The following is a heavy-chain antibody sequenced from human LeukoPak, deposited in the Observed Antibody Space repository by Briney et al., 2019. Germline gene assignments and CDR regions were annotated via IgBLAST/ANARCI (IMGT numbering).Heavy chain of an antibody. V-gene: IGHV4-59*01. J-gene: IGHJ3*02. D-gene: IGHD1-26*01. CDR3: ARDPGALAFDI. Sequence: SETLSLTCTVSGVSISSYYWGWIRQPPGKGLESIGFISYSGGAKYNPSLKSRVTISVDTSKNQFSLRLNSVTAADTAVYYCARDPGALAFDIWGQGTMVTVSS. CDR2: ISYSGGA. CDR1: GVSISSYY.